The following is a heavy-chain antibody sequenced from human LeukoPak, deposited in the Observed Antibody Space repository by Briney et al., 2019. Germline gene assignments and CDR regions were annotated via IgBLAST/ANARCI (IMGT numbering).Heavy chain of an antibody. CDR1: GFTFSSYG. CDR2: ISYDGSNK. J-gene: IGHJ4*02. Sequence: PGRSLRLSCAASGFTFSSYGMHWVRQAPGKGLEWVAVISYDGSNKYYADSVKGRFTISRDNSKNTLYLQMNSLRAEDTAVYYCAKGTTGDSDWGQGTLVTVSS. V-gene: IGHV3-30*18. D-gene: IGHD4-17*01. CDR3: AKGTTGDSD.